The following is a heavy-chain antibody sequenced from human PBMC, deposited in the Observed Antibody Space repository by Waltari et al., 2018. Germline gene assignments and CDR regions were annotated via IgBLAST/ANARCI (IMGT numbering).Heavy chain of an antibody. Sequence: EVQLEESGGDLVAPGGSLRLPCTDPDVRFSAYTRNGGRRAPGKGLEGVSYISGSGSYTQYADSVKGRFTISRDNARNSLLLQMHSLRVEDTAVYYCARARGGDFYYGMDVWGQGTTVTVSS. CDR1: DVRFSAYT. CDR2: ISGSGSYT. D-gene: IGHD3-10*01. J-gene: IGHJ6*02. CDR3: ARARGGDFYYGMDV. V-gene: IGHV3-21*02.